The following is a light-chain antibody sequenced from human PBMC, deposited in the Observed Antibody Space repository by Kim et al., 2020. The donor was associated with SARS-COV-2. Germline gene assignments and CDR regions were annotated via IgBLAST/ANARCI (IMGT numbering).Light chain of an antibody. CDR3: SSYTTSGTFV. J-gene: IGLJ1*01. Sequence: GQSITISCTGTSSAVGGKNFVSWYQQHPGKAPKLMIRDVTQRPSGASNRFSGFKSGNTASLTISGLQAEDEAEYYCSSYTTSGTFVFGTGTKVTVL. CDR1: SSAVGGKNF. V-gene: IGLV2-14*03. CDR2: DVT.